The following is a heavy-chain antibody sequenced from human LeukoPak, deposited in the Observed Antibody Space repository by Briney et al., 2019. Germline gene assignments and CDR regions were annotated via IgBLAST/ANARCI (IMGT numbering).Heavy chain of an antibody. V-gene: IGHV1-69*06. CDR1: GGTFSSYA. CDR2: IIPIFGTA. CDR3: ARVVLLWFGESTYYYYGMDV. D-gene: IGHD3-10*01. J-gene: IGHJ6*04. Sequence: SVEVSCKASGGTFSSYAISWVRQAPGQGLEWMGGIIPIFGTANYAQKFQGRVTITADKSTSTAYMDLSSLRSEDTAVYYCARVVLLWFGESTYYYYGMDVWGKGTTVTVSS.